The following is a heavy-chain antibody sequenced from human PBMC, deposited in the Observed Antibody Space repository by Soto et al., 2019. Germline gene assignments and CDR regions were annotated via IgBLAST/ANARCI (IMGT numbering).Heavy chain of an antibody. Sequence: ASVKVSCKASGYTFTSSTVSWVRQAPGQGLEWMGWINAHNGNTKYAQKFQGRLTMTTDTSTGTGYMELRSLRSDDTAIYFCAIADYGDPDYWGQGTLVTVSS. CDR3: AIADYGDPDY. V-gene: IGHV1-18*01. D-gene: IGHD4-17*01. CDR2: INAHNGNT. J-gene: IGHJ4*02. CDR1: GYTFTSST.